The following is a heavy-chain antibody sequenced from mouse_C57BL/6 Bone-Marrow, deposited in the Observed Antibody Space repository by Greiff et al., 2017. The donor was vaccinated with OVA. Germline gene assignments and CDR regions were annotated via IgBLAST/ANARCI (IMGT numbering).Heavy chain of an antibody. CDR1: GYTFTSYG. D-gene: IGHD2-2*01. Sequence: VQLQQSGAELARPGASVKLSCKASGYTFTSYGISWVKQRTGQGLEWIGEIYPRSGNTYYNEKFKGKATLTADKSSSTAYMELRSLTSEDSAVYFCARRWLRLWVAYWGQGTLVTVSA. CDR3: ARRWLRLWVAY. J-gene: IGHJ3*01. CDR2: IYPRSGNT. V-gene: IGHV1-81*01.